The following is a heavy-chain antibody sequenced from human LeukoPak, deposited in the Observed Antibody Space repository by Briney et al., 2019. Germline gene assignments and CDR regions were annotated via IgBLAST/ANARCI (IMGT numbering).Heavy chain of an antibody. J-gene: IGHJ4*02. V-gene: IGHV3-72*01. CDR2: IGNKANGYTT. Sequence: GGSLRLSCAASGFTFSPHYMDWVRQSPGQGLEWVGLIGNKANGYTTIYAASVKGRFTISRDDSKNSVYLQMDSLKTEDTAVYYCGDLGSAGTDHWGQGTLVTVSS. CDR3: GDLGSAGTDH. CDR1: GFTFSPHY. D-gene: IGHD3-10*01.